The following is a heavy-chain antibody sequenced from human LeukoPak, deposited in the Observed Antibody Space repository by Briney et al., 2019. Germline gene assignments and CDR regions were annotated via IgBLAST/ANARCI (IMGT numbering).Heavy chain of an antibody. V-gene: IGHV3-43D*03. CDR3: AKAGYLASYYYYYMDV. Sequence: PGGSLRLSCAASGFTFDDYAMHWVRQAPGKGLEWVSLISWDGGSTNYADSVKGRFTISRDNSKNSLYLQMNSLRAEDTALYYCAKAGYLASYYYYYMDVWGKGTTVTVSS. CDR2: ISWDGGST. CDR1: GFTFDDYA. J-gene: IGHJ6*03. D-gene: IGHD3-22*01.